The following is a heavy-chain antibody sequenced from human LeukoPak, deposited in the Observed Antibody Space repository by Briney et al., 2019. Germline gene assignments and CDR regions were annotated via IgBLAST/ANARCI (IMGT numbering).Heavy chain of an antibody. V-gene: IGHV1-2*02. D-gene: IGHD3-22*01. CDR3: ARARDYYDSSGYYWGDY. CDR1: GYTFTGYY. J-gene: IGHJ4*02. Sequence: ASVKVSCKASGYTFTGYYMHWVRQAPGQGLEWMGWINPNSGGTNYAQKLQGRVTMTTDTSTSTAYMELRSLRSDDTAVYYCARARDYYDSSGYYWGDYWGQGTLVTVSS. CDR2: INPNSGGT.